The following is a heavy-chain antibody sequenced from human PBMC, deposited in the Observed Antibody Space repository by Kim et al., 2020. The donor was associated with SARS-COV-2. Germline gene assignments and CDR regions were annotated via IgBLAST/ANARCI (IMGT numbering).Heavy chain of an antibody. CDR3: ARDEEYTSSSAY. V-gene: IGHV1-3*01. J-gene: IGHJ4*02. Sequence: ASVKVSCKASGYTFSTYAMHWVRQAPGQRLEWMGWINAGNGNTQYSQKFQDRVTITSDTSASTVYMEMRSLRSEDTAVYYCARDEEYTSSSAYWGQGTLVAVSS. D-gene: IGHD1-1*01. CDR2: INAGNGNT. CDR1: GYTFSTYA.